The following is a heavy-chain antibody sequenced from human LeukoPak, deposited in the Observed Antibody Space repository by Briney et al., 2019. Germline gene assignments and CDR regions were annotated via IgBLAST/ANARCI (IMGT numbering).Heavy chain of an antibody. J-gene: IGHJ4*02. CDR1: GGPIRSGGDY. V-gene: IGHV4-31*03. Sequence: SETLSLTCSVSGGPIRSGGDYWSWIRQHPGKGLEWIGYIHYSESTYYNPSLRSRVTISVDTSKNQFSLKLNSVTAADTAVYFSARGYEDYDSSGYYRFDYWGQGTLVTVSS. CDR3: ARGYEDYDSSGYYRFDY. CDR2: IHYSEST. D-gene: IGHD3-22*01.